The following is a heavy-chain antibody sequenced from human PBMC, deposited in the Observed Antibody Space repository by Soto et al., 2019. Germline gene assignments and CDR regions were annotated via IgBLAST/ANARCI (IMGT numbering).Heavy chain of an antibody. D-gene: IGHD3-22*01. CDR3: ARGRGGYDSSGYDALAI. Sequence: ASVKVSCKASGYTFTSNGISWVRQAPGQGLEWMGWISAYNGNTNYAQKLQGRVTMTTDTSTSTAYMELRSLRSDDTAVYYCARGRGGYDSSGYDALAIWGQGTMVTV. V-gene: IGHV1-18*01. CDR2: ISAYNGNT. J-gene: IGHJ3*02. CDR1: GYTFTSNG.